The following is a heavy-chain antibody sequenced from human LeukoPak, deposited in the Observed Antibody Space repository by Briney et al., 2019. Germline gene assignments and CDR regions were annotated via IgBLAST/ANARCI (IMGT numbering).Heavy chain of an antibody. CDR3: ARGYYLDIVVVPAANYFDH. D-gene: IGHD2-2*03. V-gene: IGHV4-34*01. CDR2: INHSGST. CDR1: GGSFSGYY. Sequence: SETLSLTCAVYGGSFSGYYWSWIRQPPGKGLEWIGEINHSGSTNYNPSLKSRVTISVDTSKNQFSLKLSSVTAADTAVYYCARGYYLDIVVVPAANYFDHWGQGTLVTVSS. J-gene: IGHJ4*02.